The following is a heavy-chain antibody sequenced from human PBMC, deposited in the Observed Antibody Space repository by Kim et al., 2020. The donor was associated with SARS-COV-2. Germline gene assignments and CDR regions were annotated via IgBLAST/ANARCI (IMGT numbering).Heavy chain of an antibody. J-gene: IGHJ4*02. CDR1: GFTFSSYG. CDR3: AKGGDSGAFDY. D-gene: IGHD6-19*01. Sequence: GGSLRLSCAASGFTFSSYGMHWVRQAPGKGLEWVAVISYDGSNKYYADSVKGRFTISRDNSKNTLYLQMNSLRAEDTAVYYCAKGGDSGAFDYWGQGTLVTVSS. V-gene: IGHV3-30*18. CDR2: ISYDGSNK.